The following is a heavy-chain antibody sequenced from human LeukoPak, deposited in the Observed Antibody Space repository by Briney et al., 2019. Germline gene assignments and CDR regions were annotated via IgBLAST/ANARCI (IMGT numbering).Heavy chain of an antibody. Sequence: ASVTVSFTASGGTFSSYAISWVRQAPGQGLEWMGGIIPIFGTANYAQKFQGRVTITADESTSTAYMELSSLRSEDTAVYYCARKTVVAVAGYYGMDVWGQGTTVTVSS. D-gene: IGHD6-19*01. CDR1: GGTFSSYA. CDR2: IIPIFGTA. V-gene: IGHV1-69*13. CDR3: ARKTVVAVAGYYGMDV. J-gene: IGHJ6*02.